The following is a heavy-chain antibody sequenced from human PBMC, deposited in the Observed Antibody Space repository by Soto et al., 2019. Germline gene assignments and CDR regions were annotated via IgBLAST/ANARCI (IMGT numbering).Heavy chain of an antibody. Sequence: PXGTLSLTCAVSGDSISSSVWWTWVRQPPGKGLEWIGEVFHTGDTYFNPSLRSRVAMSVDKSTNEFSLKVTSVTAADTAIYYCARKAWVRFDYWGQGALVTVSS. D-gene: IGHD7-27*01. V-gene: IGHV4-4*02. CDR3: ARKAWVRFDY. J-gene: IGHJ4*02. CDR2: VFHTGDT. CDR1: GDSISSSVW.